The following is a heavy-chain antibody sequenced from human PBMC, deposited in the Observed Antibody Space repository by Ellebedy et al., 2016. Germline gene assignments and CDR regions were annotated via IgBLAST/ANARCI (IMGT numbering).Heavy chain of an antibody. CDR1: GYTFTGYY. CDR2: INPNSGGT. V-gene: IGHV1-2*02. D-gene: IGHD3-10*01. Sequence: ASVKVSXXASGYTFTGYYMHWVRQAPGQGLEWMGWINPNSGGTNYAQKFQGRVTMTRDKSISTAYMELSRLRSDDTAVYYCARGATGSDYYYYMDVWGKGTTVTVSS. J-gene: IGHJ6*03. CDR3: ARGATGSDYYYYMDV.